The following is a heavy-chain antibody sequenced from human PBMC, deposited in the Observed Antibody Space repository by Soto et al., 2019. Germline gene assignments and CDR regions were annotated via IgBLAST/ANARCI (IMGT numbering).Heavy chain of an antibody. Sequence: SETLSLTCTVSGGSVSSGSYYWSWIRQPPGKGLEWIAYIYDSGSTNYNPSLKSRVTISIDTSQNQFSLRLNSLTAADTAVYYCARLGSYSSDPRWFDPWGRGTLVTVSS. V-gene: IGHV4-61*01. CDR2: IYDSGST. CDR3: ARLGSYSSDPRWFDP. J-gene: IGHJ5*02. D-gene: IGHD3-22*01. CDR1: GGSVSSGSYY.